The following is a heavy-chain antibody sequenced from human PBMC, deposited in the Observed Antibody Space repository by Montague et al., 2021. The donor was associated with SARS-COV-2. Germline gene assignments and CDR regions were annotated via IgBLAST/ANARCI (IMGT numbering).Heavy chain of an antibody. Sequence: PALVKPTQTLTLTCTFSGFSLSTPSVGVGWIRQPPGKALEWLALIYPNDDKRYSPSLQSRLTITKDTSKNQVVLSLTNVDPVDTATYYCAHLIRYYDIFTGIPFDYWGQGTQVTVSS. V-gene: IGHV2-5*01. J-gene: IGHJ4*02. CDR3: AHLIRYYDIFTGIPFDY. CDR2: IYPNDDK. CDR1: GFSLSTPSVG. D-gene: IGHD3-9*01.